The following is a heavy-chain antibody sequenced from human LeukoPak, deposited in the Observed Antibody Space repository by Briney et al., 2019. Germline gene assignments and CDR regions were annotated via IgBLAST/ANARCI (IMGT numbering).Heavy chain of an antibody. CDR3: AREGVVVRPFDY. V-gene: IGHV3-30*04. J-gene: IGHJ4*02. D-gene: IGHD2-2*01. CDR2: ISNDGGEK. Sequence: GGSLRLSCAASGLTFSNSAMHWVRQAPGKGLEWVAVISNDGGEKYYADSVKGRFTISRDNSKSTLYLQMNSLRTEDTAVYYCAREGVVVRPFDYWGQGTLVTVSS. CDR1: GLTFSNSA.